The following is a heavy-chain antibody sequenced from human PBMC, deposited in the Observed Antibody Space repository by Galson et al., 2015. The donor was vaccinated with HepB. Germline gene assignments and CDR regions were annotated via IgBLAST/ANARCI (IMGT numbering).Heavy chain of an antibody. CDR1: GFTFSSYA. V-gene: IGHV3-23*01. D-gene: IGHD4-17*01. CDR2: ISGSGGST. CDR3: AKSILGDYSIGLDY. Sequence: SLRLSCAASGFTFSSYAMSWVRQAPGKGLEWVSAISGSGGSTYYADSVKGRFTISRDNSKNTLYLQMNSLRAEDTAVYYCAKSILGDYSIGLDYWGQGTLVTVSS. J-gene: IGHJ4*02.